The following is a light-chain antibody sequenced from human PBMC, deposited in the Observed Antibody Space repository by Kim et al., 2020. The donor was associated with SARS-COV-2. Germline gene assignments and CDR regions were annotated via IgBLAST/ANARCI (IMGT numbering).Light chain of an antibody. Sequence: DIQMTQSPSSLSESVGDRVTITCRASQGISSWLAWYQQKPEKAPKCLIYAASSLQSGVPSRFSGSGSGTDFTLTISSLQPDDFATYYCQEYKSDSWTFGQGTKVDIK. CDR3: QEYKSDSWT. V-gene: IGKV1D-16*01. J-gene: IGKJ1*01. CDR1: QGISSW. CDR2: AAS.